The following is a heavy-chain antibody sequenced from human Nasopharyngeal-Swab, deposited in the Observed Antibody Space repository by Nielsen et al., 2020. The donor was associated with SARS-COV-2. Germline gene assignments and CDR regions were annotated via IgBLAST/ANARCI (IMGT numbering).Heavy chain of an antibody. J-gene: IGHJ3*02. Sequence: GGSLRLSCAASGVTFSSYTIHWVRQAPGKGLEWVANIKQDGSDKYYVDSVKGRFTISRDNAKNSLELQMNSLRVEDTAVYYCGRGGKLGALDIWGQGTMVTVSS. V-gene: IGHV3-7*01. CDR3: GRGGKLGALDI. D-gene: IGHD3-16*01. CDR1: GVTFSSYT. CDR2: IKQDGSDK.